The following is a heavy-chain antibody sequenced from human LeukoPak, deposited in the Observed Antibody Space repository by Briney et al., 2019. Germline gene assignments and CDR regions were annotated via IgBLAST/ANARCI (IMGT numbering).Heavy chain of an antibody. CDR3: ARDLRTNSSSWYVFGNWFDP. J-gene: IGHJ5*02. Sequence: PGGSLRLSCAASGFTFSSYDIHWVRQATGKGLEWVSGIGTAGEIYYPGSVKGRFTISRENAKNSLYLQMNSLRAEDTAVYYCARDLRTNSSSWYVFGNWFDPWGQGTLVTVSS. CDR1: GFTFSSYD. V-gene: IGHV3-13*01. CDR2: IGTAGEI. D-gene: IGHD6-13*01.